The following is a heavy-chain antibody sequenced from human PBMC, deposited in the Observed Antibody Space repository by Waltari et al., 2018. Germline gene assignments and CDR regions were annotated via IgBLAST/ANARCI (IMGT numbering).Heavy chain of an antibody. CDR1: GFTLSSYG. Sequence: QVQLVESGGGVVQPGRSLRLSGAASGFTLSSYGIYCVRQTPGKWLEWVANIWSDGRRIYYTESVEGRFTISRDEYKNTLYLQMNSLRAEDTAVYYCARDLSYGSLDFRGQGTLVTVSS. D-gene: IGHD3-10*01. CDR3: ARDLSYGSLDF. CDR2: IWSDGRRI. V-gene: IGHV3-33*01. J-gene: IGHJ4*02.